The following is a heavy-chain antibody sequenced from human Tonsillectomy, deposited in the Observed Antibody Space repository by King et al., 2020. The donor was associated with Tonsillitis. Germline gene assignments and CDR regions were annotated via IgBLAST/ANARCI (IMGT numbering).Heavy chain of an antibody. D-gene: IGHD3-22*01. CDR3: ARDKDFYDSSGYYRAFDI. CDR1: GYTFTNFG. Sequence: QLVQSGVEVKKPGASVKVSCKASGYTFTNFGINWVRQAPGQGLEWMGWITVNNGNTKYAQQFQGRVSMTTDTSTSTDYMELRNLRSDDTAVYYCARDKDFYDSSGYYRAFDIWGQGTMVTVSS. CDR2: ITVNNGNT. V-gene: IGHV1-18*01. J-gene: IGHJ3*02.